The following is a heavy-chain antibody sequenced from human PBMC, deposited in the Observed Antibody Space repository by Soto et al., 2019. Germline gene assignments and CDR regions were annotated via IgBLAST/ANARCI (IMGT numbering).Heavy chain of an antibody. V-gene: IGHV3-7*05. CDR1: GFTFSSYW. D-gene: IGHD1-26*01. CDR3: ARDGWEGGAVFGSNTYSYYHGMDV. Sequence: EVQLVESGGGLVQPGGSLRVSCAASGFTFSSYWMSWVRQAPGKGLQWVANIKRDGSEKYYVDSVKGRFIISRDNAKNSLYLQMNSLRVEDTAVYYCARDGWEGGAVFGSNTYSYYHGMDVWGQGTTVTVSS. CDR2: IKRDGSEK. J-gene: IGHJ6*02.